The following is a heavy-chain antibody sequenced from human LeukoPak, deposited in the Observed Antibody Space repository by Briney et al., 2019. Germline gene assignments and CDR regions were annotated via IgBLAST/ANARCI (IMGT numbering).Heavy chain of an antibody. D-gene: IGHD2-2*01. V-gene: IGHV3-20*01. Sequence: GGSLRLSCAASGFTFDDYGMSWVRQAPGKGLEWVSGINWNGGSTGYADSVKGRFTISRDNAKNSLYLQMNSLRAEDTALYHCARGGYCSSTSCPENWFDPWGQGTLVTVSS. CDR3: ARGGYCSSTSCPENWFDP. J-gene: IGHJ5*02. CDR1: GFTFDDYG. CDR2: INWNGGST.